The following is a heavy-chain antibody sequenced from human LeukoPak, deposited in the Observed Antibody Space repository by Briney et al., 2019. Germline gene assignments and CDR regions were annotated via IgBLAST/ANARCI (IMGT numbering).Heavy chain of an antibody. V-gene: IGHV3-30*04. CDR3: ARDGLGDYYYSYMDV. Sequence: GGSLRLSCAASGFTFSSYAMHWVRQAPGKGLEGVAVISYDGSNKYYADSVKGRFTISRDNSKNTLYLQMNSLRAEDTAVYSCARDGLGDYYYSYMDVWGKGTTVTVSS. D-gene: IGHD5-12*01. J-gene: IGHJ6*03. CDR1: GFTFSSYA. CDR2: ISYDGSNK.